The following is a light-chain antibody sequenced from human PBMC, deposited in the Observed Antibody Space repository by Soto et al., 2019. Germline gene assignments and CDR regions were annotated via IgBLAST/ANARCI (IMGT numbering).Light chain of an antibody. CDR1: KLGDKY. V-gene: IGLV3-1*01. Sequence: SYELTQPPSVSVSPGQTASITCSGDKLGDKYACWYQQKPGQSPVLVIYQDTKRPSGIPERFSGSNSGNTATLTISGPQAMDEADYYCQAWDSSTPVVFGGGTKVTVL. CDR2: QDT. J-gene: IGLJ2*01. CDR3: QAWDSSTPVV.